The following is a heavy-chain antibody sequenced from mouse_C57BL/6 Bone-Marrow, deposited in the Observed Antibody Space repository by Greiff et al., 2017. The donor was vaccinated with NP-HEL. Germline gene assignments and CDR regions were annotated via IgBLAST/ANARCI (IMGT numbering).Heavy chain of an antibody. CDR2: IDPETGGT. CDR1: GYTFTDYE. CDR3: TSPYGSSDWYFDV. V-gene: IGHV1-15*01. J-gene: IGHJ1*03. D-gene: IGHD1-1*01. Sequence: QVQLQQSGAELVRPGASVTLSCKASGYTFTDYEMHWVKQTPVHGLEWIGAIDPETGGTAYNQKFKGKAILTADKSSSTAYMELRSVTSEDSAVYYCTSPYGSSDWYFDVWGTGTTVTVSS.